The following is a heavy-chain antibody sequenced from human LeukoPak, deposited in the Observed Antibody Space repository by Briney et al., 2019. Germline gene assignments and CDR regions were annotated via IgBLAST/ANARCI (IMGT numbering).Heavy chain of an antibody. CDR3: ARAVVWGDYGSGYYYYYYMDV. V-gene: IGHV4-59*01. CDR1: GGSISSYY. J-gene: IGHJ6*03. Sequence: PSETLSLTCTVSGGSISSYYWSWIRQPPGKGLEWIGYIYYSGSTNYNPSLKSRVTISVDTPKNQFSLKLSSVTAADTAVYYCARAVVWGDYGSGYYYYYYMDVWGKGTTVTISS. CDR2: IYYSGST. D-gene: IGHD3-10*01.